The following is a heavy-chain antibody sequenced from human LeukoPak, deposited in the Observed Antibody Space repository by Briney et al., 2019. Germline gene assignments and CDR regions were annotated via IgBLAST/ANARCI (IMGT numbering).Heavy chain of an antibody. V-gene: IGHV4-34*01. Sequence: SETLSLTCAVYGGSFSDYYWGWIRQSPDKGLEWIGEISHNGSTNYNPSLKSRVTISVDTSKNQFSLKLSSVTAADTAVYCCARYSGESNWFDPWGQGTLVTVSS. CDR3: ARYSGESNWFDP. CDR2: ISHNGST. J-gene: IGHJ5*02. CDR1: GGSFSDYY. D-gene: IGHD3-10*01.